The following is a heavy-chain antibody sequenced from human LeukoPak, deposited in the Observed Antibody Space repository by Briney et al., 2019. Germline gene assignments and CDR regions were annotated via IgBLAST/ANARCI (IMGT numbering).Heavy chain of an antibody. Sequence: SETLSLTCTVSGGSISAYYWSWIRQPPGKGLEWIGYIFHSGSTNYNPSLKSRVTISVDTSRNQFSLRLTSVIAADTAVYYCARQGMLAVALDSWGQGTLVTVSS. CDR1: GGSISAYY. J-gene: IGHJ4*02. V-gene: IGHV4-59*08. CDR3: ARQGMLAVALDS. CDR2: IFHSGST. D-gene: IGHD6-19*01.